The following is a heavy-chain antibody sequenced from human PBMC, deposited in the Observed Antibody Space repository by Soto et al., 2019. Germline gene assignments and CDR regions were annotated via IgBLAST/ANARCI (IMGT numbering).Heavy chain of an antibody. D-gene: IGHD2-21*01. J-gene: IGHJ6*02. V-gene: IGHV4-59*12. CDR1: GGSISPYY. CDR3: AASCVGCGGFNYYGMDV. Sequence: SETLSLTCTVSGGSISPYYWSWIRQPPEKGLEWIGNIYYIGNSNYNPSLKSRVTISLDTSKNQFSLKLSSVTAAGTAVYYCAASCVGCGGFNYYGMDVWGQGTTVTVSS. CDR2: IYYIGNS.